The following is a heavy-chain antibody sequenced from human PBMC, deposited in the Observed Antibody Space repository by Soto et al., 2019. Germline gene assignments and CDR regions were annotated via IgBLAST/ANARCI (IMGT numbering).Heavy chain of an antibody. D-gene: IGHD2-8*02. Sequence: SETLSLTCTVSGGSISGYYWNWIRLPPGKRLEWIGSIYYSGSTEYNPSLESRATMSVDTSKNQLSLKLGSVTAADTAIYYCARVFTGGHLDYWGQGTLVTVSS. CDR1: GGSISGYY. CDR3: ARVFTGGHLDY. CDR2: IYYSGST. V-gene: IGHV4-59*01. J-gene: IGHJ4*02.